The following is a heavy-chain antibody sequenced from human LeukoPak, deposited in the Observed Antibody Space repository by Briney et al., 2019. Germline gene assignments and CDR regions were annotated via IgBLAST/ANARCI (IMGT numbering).Heavy chain of an antibody. V-gene: IGHV4-30-2*01. CDR1: GGSISSGGYS. J-gene: IGHJ3*02. CDR3: ARGLVAPHDAFDI. CDR2: IYRSGST. D-gene: IGHD5-12*01. Sequence: PSQTLSLTCAVSGGSISSGGYSWSWIRQPPGKGLEWIGYIYRSGSTYYNPSLKSRVTISVDRSKNQFSLKLSSVTAADTAVYYCARGLVAPHDAFDIWGQGTMVTVSS.